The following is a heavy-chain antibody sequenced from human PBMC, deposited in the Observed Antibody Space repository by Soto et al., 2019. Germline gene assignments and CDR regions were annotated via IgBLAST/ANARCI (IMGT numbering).Heavy chain of an antibody. Sequence: GGSLRLSCAASGFLFSSYAMTWVRQAPGKGLEWVSSISSSSSYIYYADSVKGRFTISRDNAKNSLYLQMNSLRAEDTAVYYCARDLSIVLMVYAISGYFDYWGQGTLVTVSS. J-gene: IGHJ4*02. CDR2: ISSSSSYI. CDR1: GFLFSSYA. CDR3: ARDLSIVLMVYAISGYFDY. D-gene: IGHD2-8*01. V-gene: IGHV3-21*01.